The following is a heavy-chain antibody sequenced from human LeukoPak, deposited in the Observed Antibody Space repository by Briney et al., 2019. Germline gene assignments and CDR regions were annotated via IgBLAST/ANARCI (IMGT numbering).Heavy chain of an antibody. D-gene: IGHD5-24*01. Sequence: SGTLSLTCAVSGGPISRSDWWSWVRQSPGKGLEWIGEIFHSGSTKYNPSLKSRVTISVDKSKNQFSLNLTSVTAADTAMYYCARDASLQTGAFDVWGQGTMVTVSS. J-gene: IGHJ3*01. CDR1: GGPISRSDW. CDR2: IFHSGST. V-gene: IGHV4-4*02. CDR3: ARDASLQTGAFDV.